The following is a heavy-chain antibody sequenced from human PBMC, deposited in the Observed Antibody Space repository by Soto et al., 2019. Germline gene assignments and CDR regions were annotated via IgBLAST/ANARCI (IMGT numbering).Heavy chain of an antibody. CDR3: ARDLSVQSPIDGYSGYDFLYYYYGMDV. CDR1: GYTFTSYY. J-gene: IGHJ6*02. V-gene: IGHV1-46*01. CDR2: INPSGGST. D-gene: IGHD5-12*01. Sequence: ASVKVSCKASGYTFTSYYMHWVRQAPGQGLEWMGIINPSGGSTSYAQKFQGRVTMTRDMSTSTVYMELSSLRSEDTAVYYCARDLSVQSPIDGYSGYDFLYYYYGMDVWGQGTTVTVSS.